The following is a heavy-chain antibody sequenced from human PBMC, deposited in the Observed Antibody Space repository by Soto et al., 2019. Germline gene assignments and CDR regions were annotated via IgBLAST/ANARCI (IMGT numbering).Heavy chain of an antibody. CDR2: IYPGDSDT. CDR3: ARWRDYDFSSGYYTGPIAFDI. D-gene: IGHD3-3*01. CDR1: GYSFTSYW. J-gene: IGHJ3*02. V-gene: IGHV5-51*01. Sequence: GESLKISCKGYGYSFTSYWIGWVRQMPGKGLEWVGIIYPGDSDTRYSPSFQGQVTISADKSISTAYLQWSSLKASDTAMYYYARWRDYDFSSGYYTGPIAFDIWGQGTMVTVSS.